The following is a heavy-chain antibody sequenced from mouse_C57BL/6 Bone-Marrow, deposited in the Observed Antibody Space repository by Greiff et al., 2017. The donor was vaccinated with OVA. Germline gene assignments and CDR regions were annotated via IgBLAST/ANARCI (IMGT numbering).Heavy chain of an antibody. CDR3: ARGAYNWWFAY. J-gene: IGHJ3*01. V-gene: IGHV5-4*03. Sequence: EVKVVESGGGLVKPGGSLKLSCAASGFTFSSYAMSWVRQTPEKRLEWVATISDGGSYTYYPDNVKGRFTISRDNAKNNLYLQMSHLKSEDTAMYYCARGAYNWWFAYWGQGTLVTVSA. CDR1: GFTFSSYA. CDR2: ISDGGSYT. D-gene: IGHD1-3*01.